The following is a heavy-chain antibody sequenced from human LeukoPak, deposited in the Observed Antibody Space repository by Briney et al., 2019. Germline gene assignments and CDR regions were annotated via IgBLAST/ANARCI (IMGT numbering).Heavy chain of an antibody. CDR3: AREGPLYSGSRYYFDY. J-gene: IGHJ4*02. CDR1: GGSISSSSYY. D-gene: IGHD1-26*01. CDR2: IYYSGST. Sequence: SETLSLTCTVSGGSISSSSYYWGWIRQPPGKGLEWIGSIYYSGSTYYNPSLKSRVTISVDRSKNQFSLKLSSVTAADTAVYYCAREGPLYSGSRYYFDYWGQGTLVTVSS. V-gene: IGHV4-39*07.